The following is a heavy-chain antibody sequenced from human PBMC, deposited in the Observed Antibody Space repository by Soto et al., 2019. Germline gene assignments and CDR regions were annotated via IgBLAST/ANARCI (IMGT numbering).Heavy chain of an antibody. V-gene: IGHV3-30*18. CDR1: GFSFSSYG. CDR3: AKDLTRGIAVAGVFDY. J-gene: IGHJ4*02. CDR2: ISYDDTRT. Sequence: QVRLVDSGGGVVQPGKSLRLSCAASGFSFSSYGMHWVRQAPGKGLEWVAVISYDDTRTYYADSVKGRFTISRDNSKNTLYLQVNSLRAEDTALYYCAKDLTRGIAVAGVFDYWGQGTLVTVSS. D-gene: IGHD6-19*01.